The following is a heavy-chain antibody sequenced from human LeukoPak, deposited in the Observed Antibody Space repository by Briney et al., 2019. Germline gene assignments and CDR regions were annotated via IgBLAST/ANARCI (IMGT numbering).Heavy chain of an antibody. CDR2: IYYSDS. V-gene: IGHV4-31*03. CDR3: ARGVLTGYYGDFDY. CDR1: GGSVSSGGYY. J-gene: IGHJ4*02. D-gene: IGHD3-9*01. Sequence: SETLSLTCTVSGGSVSSGGYYWSWIRQHPEKGLEWIRYIYYSDSYYNPSLKSRVSISVDTSKNQFSLNMNSVTAADTAVYYCARGVLTGYYGDFDYWGQGTLVTVSS.